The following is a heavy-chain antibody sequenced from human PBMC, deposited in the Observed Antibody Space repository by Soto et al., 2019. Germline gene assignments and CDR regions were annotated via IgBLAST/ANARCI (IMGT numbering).Heavy chain of an antibody. D-gene: IGHD1-7*01. CDR1: GFTVYTYA. J-gene: IGHJ4*02. CDR2: ISANAYTT. CDR3: ARIGGTTRNFDN. V-gene: IGHV3-23*01. Sequence: WGSMRNSCTATGFTVYTYAMTWVRQAPGKGLDWVSSISANAYTTVYADSVKGRFTISRDNSQNTLFLQIDSLRAEDTAIYYCARIGGTTRNFDNWGQGTLVTVSS.